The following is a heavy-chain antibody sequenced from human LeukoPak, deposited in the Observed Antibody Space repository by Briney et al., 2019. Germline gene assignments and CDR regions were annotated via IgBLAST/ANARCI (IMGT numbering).Heavy chain of an antibody. J-gene: IGHJ5*02. D-gene: IGHD3-10*01. CDR1: GFTFSSYE. Sequence: PGGSLRLSCAASGFTFSSYEMNWVRQAPGKGLEWVSYISSSGSTIYYADSVKGRFTISRDKAKNSLYLQMNSLRAEDTAVYYCARDSYYYGSGSYGWFDPWGQGTLVTVSS. V-gene: IGHV3-48*03. CDR2: ISSSGSTI. CDR3: ARDSYYYGSGSYGWFDP.